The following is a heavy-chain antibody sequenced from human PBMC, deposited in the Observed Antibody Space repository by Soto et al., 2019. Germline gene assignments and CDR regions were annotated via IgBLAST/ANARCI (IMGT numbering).Heavy chain of an antibody. Sequence: ASVKVSCKASEYTFSSYTLHWVRQAPGQRLEWMGWINAGNGDSKYSQKFQGRVSISRDTSASTASMELSSLTSEDTAVYYCARELQGLYYFDYWGQGTLVTVSS. CDR3: ARELQGLYYFDY. V-gene: IGHV1-3*01. J-gene: IGHJ4*02. CDR1: EYTFSSYT. D-gene: IGHD4-4*01. CDR2: INAGNGDS.